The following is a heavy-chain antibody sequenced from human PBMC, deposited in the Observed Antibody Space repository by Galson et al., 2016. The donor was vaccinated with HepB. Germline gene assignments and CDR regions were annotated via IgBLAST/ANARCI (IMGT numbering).Heavy chain of an antibody. V-gene: IGHV1-69*13. CDR1: GGAFAGYA. CDR2: FITLFGTP. J-gene: IGHJ6*02. CDR3: ARYSGGYFYGMDV. D-gene: IGHD3-9*01. Sequence: SVKVSCKVSGGAFAGYAMTWVRQAPGQGLDWMGNFITLFGTPHYAQNLQGRVTMTADESTSTVYMELSNLRSEDTAVYYCARYSGGYFYGMDVWGQGTTVTVSS.